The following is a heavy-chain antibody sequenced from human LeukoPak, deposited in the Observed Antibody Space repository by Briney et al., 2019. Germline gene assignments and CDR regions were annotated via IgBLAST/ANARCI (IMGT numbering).Heavy chain of an antibody. CDR1: GFTLSGYV. D-gene: IGHD6-13*01. CDR2: ISDSGGST. Sequence: GGSLRLSCAASGFTLSGYVLTWVRQAPGKRLEWVSSISDSGGSTYYADSVKGRFTISRDNSKNTLYLQMNSLRAEDTAVYYCAKEGSSSWYGYWFDPWGQGTLVTVSS. CDR3: AKEGSSSWYGYWFDP. V-gene: IGHV3-23*01. J-gene: IGHJ5*02.